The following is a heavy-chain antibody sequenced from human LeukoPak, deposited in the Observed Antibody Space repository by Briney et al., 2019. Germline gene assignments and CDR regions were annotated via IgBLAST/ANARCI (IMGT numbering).Heavy chain of an antibody. J-gene: IGHJ4*02. CDR3: AKGRVVPAALCYY. CDR1: GFTFSSYA. D-gene: IGHD2-2*01. CDR2: ISGSGGST. V-gene: IGHV3-23*01. Sequence: GGSLRLSCAASGFTFSSYAMSWVRQAPGKGLEWVSAISGSGGSTYYADSVKGRFTISRDNSKNTLYLQMNRLRDEDTAVYYCAKGRVVPAALCYYWGQGTLVTVSS.